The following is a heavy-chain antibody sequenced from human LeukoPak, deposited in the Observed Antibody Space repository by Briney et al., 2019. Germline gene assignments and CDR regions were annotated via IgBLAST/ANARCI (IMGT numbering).Heavy chain of an antibody. CDR3: ARDRYYYDSSASQGP. D-gene: IGHD3-22*01. CDR2: ISSSGSTI. V-gene: IGHV3-11*01. CDR1: GFTFSDYY. J-gene: IGHJ5*02. Sequence: PGGSLRLSCAASGFTFSDYYMSWIRQAPGKGLEWVSYISSSGSTIYYADSVKGRFTISRDNAENSLYLQMNSLRAEDTAVYYCARDRYYYDSSASQGPWGQGTLVTVSS.